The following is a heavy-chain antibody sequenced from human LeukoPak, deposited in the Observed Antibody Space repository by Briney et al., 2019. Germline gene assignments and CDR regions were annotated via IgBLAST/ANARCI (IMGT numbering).Heavy chain of an antibody. CDR2: INPSGGST. Sequence: GASVKVSCKASGYTFTSYYMHWVRQAPGQGLEWMGIINPSGGSTSYALKFQGRVTMTRDTSTSTVYMELSSLRSEDTAVYYCARASYYDSSGYPSYAFDIWGQGTMVTVSS. CDR1: GYTFTSYY. J-gene: IGHJ3*02. V-gene: IGHV1-46*01. D-gene: IGHD3-22*01. CDR3: ARASYYDSSGYPSYAFDI.